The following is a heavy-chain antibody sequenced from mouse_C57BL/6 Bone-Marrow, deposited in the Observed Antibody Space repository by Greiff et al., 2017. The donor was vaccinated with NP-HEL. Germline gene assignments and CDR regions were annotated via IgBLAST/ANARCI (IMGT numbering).Heavy chain of an antibody. V-gene: IGHV1-82*01. D-gene: IGHD1-1*01. J-gene: IGHJ3*01. Sequence: QVQLQQSGPELVKPGASVKISCKASGYAFSSSWMNWVKQRPGKGLEWIGRIYPGDGDTNYNGKFKGKATLTADKSSSTAYMQLSSLTSEDSAVYFCARWGTTVVARGFAYWGQGTLVTVSA. CDR2: IYPGDGDT. CDR1: GYAFSSSW. CDR3: ARWGTTVVARGFAY.